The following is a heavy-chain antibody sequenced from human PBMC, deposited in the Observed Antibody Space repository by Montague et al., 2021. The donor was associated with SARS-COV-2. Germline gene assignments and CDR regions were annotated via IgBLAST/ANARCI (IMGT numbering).Heavy chain of an antibody. D-gene: IGHD3-10*01. J-gene: IGHJ5*02. CDR2: IYYSGST. Sequence: SETLSLTCTVSGGSISSSSYYWGWIRQPPGKGLEWIGSIYYSGSTYYNPSLKSRVTISVDTSKNQFSLKLSSVTAADTAVYYCARQGCSRMVRLNCFDPWGQGTLVTVSS. CDR1: GGSISSSSYY. V-gene: IGHV4-39*01. CDR3: ARQGCSRMVRLNCFDP.